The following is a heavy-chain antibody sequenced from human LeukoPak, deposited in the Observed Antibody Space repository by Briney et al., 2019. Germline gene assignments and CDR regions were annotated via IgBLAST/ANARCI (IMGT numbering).Heavy chain of an antibody. CDR3: ARDKRWLQPNAFDI. J-gene: IGHJ3*02. D-gene: IGHD5-24*01. V-gene: IGHV4-39*06. Sequence: SETLSLTCTVSGGSISSSSYYWGWIRQPPGKGLEWMGSIYYSGSTYYNPSLKSRVTISVDTSKNQFPLKLSSVTAADTAVYYCARDKRWLQPNAFDIWGQGTMVTVSS. CDR2: IYYSGST. CDR1: GGSISSSSYY.